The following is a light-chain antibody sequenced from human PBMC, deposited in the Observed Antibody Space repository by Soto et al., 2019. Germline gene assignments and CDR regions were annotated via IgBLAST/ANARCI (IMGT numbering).Light chain of an antibody. Sequence: EIVLTQSPAILSLSPGERATLSCRTNQTVSTYLAWYRQKPGQAPRLLIYGATSRATGIPDRFSGSGSGTDFTLTISRLEPEDFAVYYCQQYDSTPLYTFGQGTKLEIK. J-gene: IGKJ2*01. CDR3: QQYDSTPLYT. CDR1: QTVSTY. V-gene: IGKV3-20*01. CDR2: GAT.